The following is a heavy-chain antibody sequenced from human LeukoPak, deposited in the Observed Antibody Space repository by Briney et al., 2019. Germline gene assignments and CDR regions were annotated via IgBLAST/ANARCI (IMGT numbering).Heavy chain of an antibody. CDR3: AKEGTAQISTWYDY. V-gene: IGHV3-30*18. Sequence: PGGSLRLSCAASGFTFSDYGMHWVRQAPGKGLEWVAVVSYEGKSQYYADSVRGRFTISRDNSKNTLYLQMNSLTGEDAAVYYCAKEGTAQISTWYDYWGQGTLVTVSS. CDR1: GFTFSDYG. CDR2: VSYEGKSQ. D-gene: IGHD6-13*01. J-gene: IGHJ4*02.